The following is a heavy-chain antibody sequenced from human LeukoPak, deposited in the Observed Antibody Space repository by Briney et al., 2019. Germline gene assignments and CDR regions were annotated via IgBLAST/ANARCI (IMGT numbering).Heavy chain of an antibody. Sequence: PGGSLRLSCAASGFTLSSYWMTWVPQAPGKGLEWVANMNQDGSEKYYVDSVKGRFTITRDNDKNSLYLQMNSLRAEDTAVYYCARDAALYRLFDYWGQGTLVTVSS. J-gene: IGHJ4*02. D-gene: IGHD2-15*01. CDR3: ARDAALYRLFDY. CDR2: MNQDGSEK. CDR1: GFTLSSYW. V-gene: IGHV3-7*01.